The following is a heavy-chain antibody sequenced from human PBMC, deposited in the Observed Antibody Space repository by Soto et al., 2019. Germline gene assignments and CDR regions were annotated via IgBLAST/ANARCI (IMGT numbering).Heavy chain of an antibody. D-gene: IGHD5-12*01. J-gene: IGHJ3*02. CDR3: ARDHVIYIVATGNDAFDI. CDR2: IYYSGST. V-gene: IGHV4-59*01. CDR1: GGSISSYY. Sequence: SETLSLTCTVSGGSISSYYWSWIRQPPGKGLEWIGYIYYSGSTNYNPSLKSRVTISVDTSKNQFSLKLSSVTAADTAVYYCARDHVIYIVATGNDAFDIWGQGTMVTVSS.